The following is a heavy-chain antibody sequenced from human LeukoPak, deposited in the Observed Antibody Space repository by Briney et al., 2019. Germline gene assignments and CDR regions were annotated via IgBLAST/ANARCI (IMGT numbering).Heavy chain of an antibody. CDR3: ARHGTRGYHPYYFDY. V-gene: IGHV4-59*08. J-gene: IGHJ4*02. D-gene: IGHD3-22*01. CDR1: GGSISSYS. Sequence: SETLSLTCAVSGGSISSYSWSWIRQPPGKGLEWIGYIYYSGSTNYNPSLKSRVTISVDTSKNQFSLKLTSVTAADTAVYYCARHGTRGYHPYYFDYWGQGTLVTVSS. CDR2: IYYSGST.